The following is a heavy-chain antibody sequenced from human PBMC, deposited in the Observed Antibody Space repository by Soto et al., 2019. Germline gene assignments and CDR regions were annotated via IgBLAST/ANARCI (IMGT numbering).Heavy chain of an antibody. CDR3: ARHQGQPHQPYNFGREGIDY. Sequence: QLQLQESGPGLVKPSETLSLTCTVSGGSISSSSYYWGWIRQPPGKGLEWIGSIYYSGSTYYNPSLKSRVTISVDTSKNQFSLTLSSVTAADTAVYYCARHQGQPHQPYNFGREGIDYWGQGTLVTVSS. J-gene: IGHJ4*02. D-gene: IGHD1-1*01. CDR1: GGSISSSSYY. V-gene: IGHV4-39*01. CDR2: IYYSGST.